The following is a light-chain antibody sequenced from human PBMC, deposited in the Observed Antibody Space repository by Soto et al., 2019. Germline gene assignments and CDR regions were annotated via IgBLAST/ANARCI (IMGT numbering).Light chain of an antibody. J-gene: IGKJ4*01. V-gene: IGKV3-15*01. Sequence: EIVMTQSPATLSVSPGERATLSCRASPSVSSNLAWYQQKPVKAPRLLIYGASTRATGIPARFSGSVSGTEFTLTISSLRSEDFAVYYCQQYNNWPTFGGGTKVEIK. CDR2: GAS. CDR1: PSVSSN. CDR3: QQYNNWPT.